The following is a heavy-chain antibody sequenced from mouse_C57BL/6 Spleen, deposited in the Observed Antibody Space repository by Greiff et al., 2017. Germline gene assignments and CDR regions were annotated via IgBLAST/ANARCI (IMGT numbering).Heavy chain of an antibody. D-gene: IGHD1-3*01. V-gene: IGHV1-54*01. J-gene: IGHJ3*01. Sequence: QVQLKESGAELVRPGTSVKVSCKASGYAFTNYLIEWVKQRPGQGLEWIGVVNPGSGGPNYNEKFKGKATLTADKSSSTAYMQLSSLTSEDSAVYFWARRSGGGFAYWGQGTLVTVSA. CDR3: ARRSGGGFAY. CDR1: GYAFTNYL. CDR2: VNPGSGGP.